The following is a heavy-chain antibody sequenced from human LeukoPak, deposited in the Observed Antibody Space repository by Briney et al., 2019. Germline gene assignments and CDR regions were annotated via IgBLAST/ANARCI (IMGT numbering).Heavy chain of an antibody. V-gene: IGHV1-2*02. CDR3: ARAGADYGDYVRRDWFDP. J-gene: IGHJ5*02. CDR1: GYTFTGYY. Sequence: ASVKVSCKASGYTFTGYYVHWVRQAPGQGLEWMGWINPNSGGTNYAQKLQGRVTMTRDTSISTAYMELSRLRSDDTAVYYCARAGADYGDYVRRDWFDPWGQGTLVTVSS. D-gene: IGHD4-17*01. CDR2: INPNSGGT.